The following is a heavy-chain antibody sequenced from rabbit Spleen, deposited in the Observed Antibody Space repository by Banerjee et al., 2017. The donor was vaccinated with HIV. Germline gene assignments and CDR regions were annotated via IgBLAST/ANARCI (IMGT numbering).Heavy chain of an antibody. CDR1: GVSFSANSY. D-gene: IGHD4-2*01. J-gene: IGHJ4*01. CDR3: ARDAGTYDYIDVYFNL. Sequence: QSLEESGGDLVKPGASLTLTCTASGVSFSANSYMCWVRQAPGKGLEWIACIDTGSSGFTYFASWAKGRFTISITSSTTVTLQMTSLTVADTAAYFCARDAGTYDYIDVYFNLWGQGTLVTVS. V-gene: IGHV1S40*01. CDR2: IDTGSSGFT.